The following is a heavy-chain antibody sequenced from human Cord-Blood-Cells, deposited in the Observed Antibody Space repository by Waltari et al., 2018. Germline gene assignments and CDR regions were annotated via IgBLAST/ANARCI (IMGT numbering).Heavy chain of an antibody. CDR1: GGSISSRRYY. Sequence: QLQLQESGPGLVKPSETLSLTCTVSGGSISSRRYYWGRLRQPPGKGLAWIGSIYYSGSTYYNPSLKSRVTISVDTSKNQFSLKLSSVTAADTAVYYCARQVGYYDSSGYLYNWFDPWGQGTLVTVSS. CDR2: IYYSGST. V-gene: IGHV4-39*07. D-gene: IGHD3-22*01. CDR3: ARQVGYYDSSGYLYNWFDP. J-gene: IGHJ5*02.